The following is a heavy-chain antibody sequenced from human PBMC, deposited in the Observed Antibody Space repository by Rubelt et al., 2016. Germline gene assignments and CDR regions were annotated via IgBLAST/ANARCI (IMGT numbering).Heavy chain of an antibody. V-gene: IGHV4-59*06. Sequence: QVQLQESGPGLVKPSETLSLTCTVSAGSISSYYWSWIRQHPGKGLEWIGYIHQSGSTYYNPSLKSRANISMYTSKNQFSLKLSAVTAADTAVYYCAKDWRGSGAFDIWGQGTMVTVSS. D-gene: IGHD3-10*01. CDR1: AGSISSYY. CDR2: IHQSGST. CDR3: AKDWRGSGAFDI. J-gene: IGHJ3*02.